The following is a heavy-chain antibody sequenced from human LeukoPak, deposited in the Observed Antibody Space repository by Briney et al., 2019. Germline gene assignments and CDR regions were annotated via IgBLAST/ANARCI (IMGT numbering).Heavy chain of an antibody. V-gene: IGHV4-59*01. D-gene: IGHD6-13*01. CDR1: GGSISSYY. CDR2: IYYSGST. Sequence: SETLSLTCTVSGGSISSYYWSWIRQPPGKGLEWIGYIYYSGSTNYNPSLKSRVTISVDTSKNQFSLKLSSVTAADTAVYYCARALTSSSWSRTHYYFDYWGQGTLVTVSS. CDR3: ARALTSSSWSRTHYYFDY. J-gene: IGHJ4*02.